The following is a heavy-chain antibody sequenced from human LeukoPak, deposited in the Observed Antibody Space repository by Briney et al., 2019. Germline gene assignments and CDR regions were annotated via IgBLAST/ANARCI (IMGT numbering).Heavy chain of an antibody. D-gene: IGHD3-22*01. Sequence: ASVKVSCKASGYTFTSYGISWVRQAPGQGLEWMGWISAYNGNINYAQKLQGRVTMTTDTSTSTAYMELRSLRSDDTAVYYCARDQTYYDSSGYYPYYFDYWGQGTLVTVSS. J-gene: IGHJ4*02. CDR1: GYTFTSYG. CDR2: ISAYNGNI. CDR3: ARDQTYYDSSGYYPYYFDY. V-gene: IGHV1-18*01.